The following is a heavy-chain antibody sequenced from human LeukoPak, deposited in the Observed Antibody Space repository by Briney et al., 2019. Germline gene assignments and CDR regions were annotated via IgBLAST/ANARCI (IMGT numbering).Heavy chain of an antibody. CDR3: ARDAPNYYDSSGHYYGAFDI. J-gene: IGHJ3*02. Sequence: SETLSLTCTVSGGSISSSSYYWSWIRQSPGKGPQWIGSRYYSGSTYYTPSLKSRITISVDMSKNQFSLRLSSVNAADTAVYYCARDAPNYYDSSGHYYGAFDIWGQGTMVTVSS. CDR1: GGSISSSSYY. CDR2: RYYSGST. V-gene: IGHV4-39*07. D-gene: IGHD3-22*01.